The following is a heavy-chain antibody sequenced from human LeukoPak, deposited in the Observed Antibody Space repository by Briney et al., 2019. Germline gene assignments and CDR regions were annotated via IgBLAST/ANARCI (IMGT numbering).Heavy chain of an antibody. V-gene: IGHV3-7*03. J-gene: IGHJ4*02. CDR2: IKQDGGEK. CDR1: GFTFSSYW. CDR3: ARDNPFGGY. Sequence: GGSLRLSCAASGFTFSSYWMSWVRQAPGKGLEWVTNIKQDGGEKNYVDSVKGRFTISRDNAKKLLSLQMNSLRPDDTALYYCARDNPFGGYWGQGALVTVSS. D-gene: IGHD3-16*01.